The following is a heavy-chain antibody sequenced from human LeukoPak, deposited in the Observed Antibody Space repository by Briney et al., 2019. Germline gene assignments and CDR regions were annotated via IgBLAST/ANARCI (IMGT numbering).Heavy chain of an antibody. V-gene: IGHV3-23*01. J-gene: IGHJ4*02. CDR1: GFSFTDYA. CDR2: ISGSGDNT. D-gene: IGHD3-22*01. Sequence: PGGSLRLSCAASGFSFTDYAMSWGRQAPGKGLERVSGISGSGDNTYYADSVKGRFTISRDNSKNTLYVQVNSLGTEDTAAYYCAKGSYYDSSGSFYFDYWGQGTLVTVSS. CDR3: AKGSYYDSSGSFYFDY.